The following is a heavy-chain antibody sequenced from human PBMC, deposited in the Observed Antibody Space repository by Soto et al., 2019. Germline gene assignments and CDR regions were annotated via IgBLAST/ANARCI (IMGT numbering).Heavy chain of an antibody. CDR3: ARGDLTGGWFDP. V-gene: IGHV4-59*01. CDR1: GGSISSYY. D-gene: IGHD3-9*01. CDR2: IYYTGST. Sequence: QVQLQESGPGLVKPSETLSLTCTVSGGSISSYYWSWIRQPPGKGLEWIGYIYYTGSTNYNPSLKSRVTMLVDTSKKQFSLKLSSVTAADTAVYYCARGDLTGGWFDPWGQGTLVTVSS. J-gene: IGHJ5*02.